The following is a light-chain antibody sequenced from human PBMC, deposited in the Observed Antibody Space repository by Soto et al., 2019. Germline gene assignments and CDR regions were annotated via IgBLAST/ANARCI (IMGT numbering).Light chain of an antibody. Sequence: QSALTQPPSASGSPGQSVTISCTGTSSDVGGYNYVSWYHQHPGKAPKLMIYEVSKRPSGVPDRFSGSKSGNTASLTVSGRQAEDEADYYCSSYAGSNTVVFGGGTKLTVL. V-gene: IGLV2-8*01. CDR2: EVS. CDR3: SSYAGSNTVV. CDR1: SSDVGGYNY. J-gene: IGLJ2*01.